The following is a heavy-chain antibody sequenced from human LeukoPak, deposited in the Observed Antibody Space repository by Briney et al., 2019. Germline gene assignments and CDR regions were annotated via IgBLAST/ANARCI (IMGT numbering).Heavy chain of an antibody. Sequence: GGSLRLSCAASGFTFSSYSMNWVRQAPGKGLEWVANIKQDGSEKYYVDSVKGRFTISRDNAKNSLYLQMNSLRAEDTAVYYCARPRHSSGPLGGYWGQGTLVTVSS. J-gene: IGHJ4*02. CDR2: IKQDGSEK. CDR3: ARPRHSSGPLGGY. CDR1: GFTFSSYS. D-gene: IGHD3-22*01. V-gene: IGHV3-7*01.